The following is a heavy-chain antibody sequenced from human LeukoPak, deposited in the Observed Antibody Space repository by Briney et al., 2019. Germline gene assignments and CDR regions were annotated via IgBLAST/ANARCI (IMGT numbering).Heavy chain of an antibody. J-gene: IGHJ4*02. D-gene: IGHD2-21*02. CDR2: ISGSGGST. CDR1: GYSISSGYY. Sequence: ETLSLTCAVSGYSISSGYYWGWIRQPPGKGLEWVSAISGSGGSTYYADSVKGRFTISRDNSKNTLYLQMNSLRAEDTAVYYCAKGIYCGGDCYSGGFDYWGQGTLVTVSS. V-gene: IGHV3-23*01. CDR3: AKGIYCGGDCYSGGFDY.